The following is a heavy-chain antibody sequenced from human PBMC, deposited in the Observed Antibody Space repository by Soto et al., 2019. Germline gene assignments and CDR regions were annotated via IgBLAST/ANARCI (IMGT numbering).Heavy chain of an antibody. CDR2: IYSGGST. J-gene: IGHJ5*02. Sequence: PGGSLRLCCAASGFTVSSNYMSWVRQAPGKGLEWVSVIYSGGSTYYADSVKGRFTSSRDNSKNTLYLQMNSLRAEDTAVYYCAKRYAAISTRSCFDPWGQGTLVTVS. CDR3: AKRYAAISTRSCFDP. V-gene: IGHV3-66*01. D-gene: IGHD2-8*01. CDR1: GFTVSSNY.